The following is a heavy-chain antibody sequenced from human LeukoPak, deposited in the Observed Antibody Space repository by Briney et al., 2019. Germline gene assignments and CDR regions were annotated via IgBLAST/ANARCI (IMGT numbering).Heavy chain of an antibody. CDR3: ARSILGSGWACIDY. J-gene: IGHJ4*02. V-gene: IGHV4-59*01. CDR1: GGFISSYY. CDR2: VYYSGST. Sequence: SETLSLTCTVSGGFISSYYWSWIRQPPGKGLEWIGYVYYSGSTYYNPSLKSRVTISVDTSKKQFSLKVTSVTAADTAVYYCARSILGSGWACIDYWGQGTLVTVSS. D-gene: IGHD6-19*01.